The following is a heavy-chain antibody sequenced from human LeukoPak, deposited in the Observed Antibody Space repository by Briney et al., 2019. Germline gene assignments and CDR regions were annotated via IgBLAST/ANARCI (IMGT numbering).Heavy chain of an antibody. CDR3: ARHTDIAPLSSLKY. V-gene: IGHV4-34*01. Sequence: PSETLSLTCAVYAGSFRGNYWGCIRQPPGKGLEWIGEINHSGSTNYNTSLKSRVTISLDTSMKKFSLKLNSVTAADTAVYYCARHTDIAPLSSLKYWGQGTLVTVSS. J-gene: IGHJ4*02. D-gene: IGHD6-13*01. CDR1: AGSFRGNY. CDR2: INHSGST.